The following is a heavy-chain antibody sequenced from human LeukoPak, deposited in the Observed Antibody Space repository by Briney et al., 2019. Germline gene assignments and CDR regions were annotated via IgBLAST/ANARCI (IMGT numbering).Heavy chain of an antibody. V-gene: IGHV4-59*01. CDR3: ARVYDSGSQAYFYYMDV. Sequence: SQTLSLTCNVSGGSIRGYYWSWIRQPPGKGLEWIGYIYSSGSTNYNPSLKSRVTMSVDTSKNQFSLKVNSVTAADTAVYYCARVYDSGSQAYFYYMDVWGKGTTVTISS. CDR1: GGSIRGYY. CDR2: IYSSGST. D-gene: IGHD3-10*01. J-gene: IGHJ6*03.